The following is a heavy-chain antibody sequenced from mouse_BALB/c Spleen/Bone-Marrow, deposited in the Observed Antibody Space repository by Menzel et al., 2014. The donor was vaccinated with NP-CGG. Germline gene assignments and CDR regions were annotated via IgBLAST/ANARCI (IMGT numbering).Heavy chain of an antibody. J-gene: IGHJ3*01. D-gene: IGHD2-4*01. V-gene: IGHV3-2*02. CDR3: ARSSSYDYDVGFAY. CDR1: GYSITRDYA. CDR2: ISYSGST. Sequence: EVQGVESGPGLVKPSQSLSLTCIVTGYSITRDYAWNWIRQFPGNKLEWIGYISYSGSTTYNPSLESRISITRDTSKNQLFLQLNSVTTEDTATYYCARSSSYDYDVGFAYWGKGTLVTVSA.